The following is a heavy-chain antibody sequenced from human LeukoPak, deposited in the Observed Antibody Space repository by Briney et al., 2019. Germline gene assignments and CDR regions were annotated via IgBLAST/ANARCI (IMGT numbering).Heavy chain of an antibody. Sequence: PSETLSLTCTVSGGSISSSSYYWGWIRQPPGKGLEWIGSIHYTGTTYYDPSLKNRVTISSDTSKNQFSLKLSSVTAADTAVYYCARIGGSFYFYYYMDVWGKGTTVTVSS. J-gene: IGHJ6*03. CDR3: ARIGGSFYFYYYMDV. CDR1: GGSISSSSYY. CDR2: IHYTGTT. V-gene: IGHV4-39*07. D-gene: IGHD1-26*01.